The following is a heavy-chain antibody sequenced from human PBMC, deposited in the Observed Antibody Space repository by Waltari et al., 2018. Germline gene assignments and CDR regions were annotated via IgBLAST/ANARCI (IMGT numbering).Heavy chain of an antibody. CDR2: IYYSGST. D-gene: IGHD2-8*01. CDR1: GDSISSSSYY. Sequence: QLQLQESGPGLVKPSATLSLTCTVSGDSISSSSYYWGWIRQPPGKGLEWIGSIYYSGSTYYNPSLKSRVTISVDTSKNQFSLKLSSVTAADTAVYYCARHPAMTIMLWYFDLWGRGTLVTVSS. CDR3: ARHPAMTIMLWYFDL. J-gene: IGHJ2*01. V-gene: IGHV4-39*01.